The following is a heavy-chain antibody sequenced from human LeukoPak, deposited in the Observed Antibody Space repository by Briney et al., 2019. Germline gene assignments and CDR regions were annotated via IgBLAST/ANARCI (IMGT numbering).Heavy chain of an antibody. J-gene: IGHJ4*02. V-gene: IGHV3-21*01. D-gene: IGHD1-26*01. CDR3: ARGQSFGPD. Sequence: GGSLRLSCAASGFTFSENSMNWVRQAPGKGLEWVSSITRDSGLTYYADSVKGRFTISRDNAQNSLYLQMDSLRVEDTAKYFCARGQSFGPDWGQGILATVSA. CDR1: GFTFSENS. CDR2: ITRDSGLT.